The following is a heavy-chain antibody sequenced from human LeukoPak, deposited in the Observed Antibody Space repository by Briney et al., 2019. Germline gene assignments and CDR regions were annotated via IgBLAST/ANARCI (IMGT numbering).Heavy chain of an antibody. Sequence: PGGSLRLSCAASGFTPSGHWMSSVRQAPGNGLESVANINQGGSDKYYVDSVKGRFTISRDNANNLLYLQMNRPRCEHTAVYYCTRDRSRAEDDWGQGTLVTVSS. CDR1: GFTPSGHW. J-gene: IGHJ4*02. CDR3: TRDRSRAEDD. V-gene: IGHV3-7*01. D-gene: IGHD1-14*01. CDR2: INQGGSDK.